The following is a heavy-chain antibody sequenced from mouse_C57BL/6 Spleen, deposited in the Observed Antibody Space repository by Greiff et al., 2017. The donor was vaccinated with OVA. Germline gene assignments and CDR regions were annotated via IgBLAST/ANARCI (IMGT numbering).Heavy chain of an antibody. CDR2: ISYDGSN. Sequence: ESGPGLVKPSQSLSLTCSVTGYSITSGYYWNWIRQFPGNKLEWMGYISYDGSNNYNPSLKNRISITRDTSKNQFFLKLNSVTTEDTATYYCASHQLRLHFAYWGQGTLVTVSA. CDR1: GYSITSGYY. V-gene: IGHV3-6*01. J-gene: IGHJ3*01. D-gene: IGHD3-2*02. CDR3: ASHQLRLHFAY.